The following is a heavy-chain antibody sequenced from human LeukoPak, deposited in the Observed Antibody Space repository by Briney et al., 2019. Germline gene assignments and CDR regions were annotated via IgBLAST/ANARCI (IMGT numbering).Heavy chain of an antibody. Sequence: SETLSLTCSVDGGSFSGYYWSWIRQPPGKGLEWIGEINHSGSTNYNPSLKSQVSISIDTSKNQFSLKLTSVTAADTAVYYCARQTGSGLFILPGGQGTLVTVSS. V-gene: IGHV4-34*01. CDR3: ARQTGSGLFILP. D-gene: IGHD3/OR15-3a*01. J-gene: IGHJ4*02. CDR1: GGSFSGYY. CDR2: INHSGST.